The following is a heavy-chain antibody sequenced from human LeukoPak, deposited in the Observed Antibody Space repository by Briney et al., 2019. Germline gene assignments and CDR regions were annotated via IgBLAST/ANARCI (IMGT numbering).Heavy chain of an antibody. CDR2: IYTSGST. D-gene: IGHD1-26*01. V-gene: IGHV4-4*07. CDR1: GGSISSYY. Sequence: SETLSLTRTVSGGSISSYYWSWIRQPAGKGLEWIGRIYTSGSTNYNPSLKSRVTISVDTSQNQFSLKLSSVTAADTAVYYCARDGVGATDYYYYYMDVWGKGTTVTVSS. CDR3: ARDGVGATDYYYYYMDV. J-gene: IGHJ6*03.